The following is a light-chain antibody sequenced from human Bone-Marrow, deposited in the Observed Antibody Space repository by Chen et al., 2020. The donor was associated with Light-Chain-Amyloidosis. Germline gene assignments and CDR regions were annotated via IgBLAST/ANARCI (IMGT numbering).Light chain of an antibody. V-gene: IGLV3-25*03. Sequence: SYELTQPPSVSVSPGQTARITCSGDDLPTKYAYWYQQKPGQAPVLVIHRDTERPSGISERFSGSNSGTTATLTISGVHAVDEADYHCQSADSSGTYEVIFGGGTKLTVL. CDR2: RDT. CDR3: QSADSSGTYEVI. J-gene: IGLJ2*01. CDR1: DLPTKY.